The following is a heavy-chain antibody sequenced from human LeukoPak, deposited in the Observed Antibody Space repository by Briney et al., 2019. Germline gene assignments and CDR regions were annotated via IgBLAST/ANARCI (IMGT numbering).Heavy chain of an antibody. J-gene: IGHJ5*02. CDR2: IYLGGST. CDR1: GGSMNSDY. CDR3: ARVFHP. V-gene: IGHV4-4*07. Sequence: SETLSLTCTVSGGSMNSDYWTWIRQPAGKGLEWIGLIYLGGSTNYNPSLKSRVTMSLDTSKNQFSLELRSVTAADTAVYYCARVFHPWGQGALVIVSS.